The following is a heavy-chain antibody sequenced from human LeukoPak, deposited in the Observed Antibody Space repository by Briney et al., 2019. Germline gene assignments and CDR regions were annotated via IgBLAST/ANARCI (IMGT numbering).Heavy chain of an antibody. J-gene: IGHJ1*01. CDR3: ATNLIGAGEYFQQ. CDR1: GIRYSDYY. V-gene: IGHV3-11*01. Sequence: GGSLRLSCAASGIRYSDYYVSWIRQAPGKGLQWVSYISSGGDIMHYADSVKGRFTSSRDNAKNSGYLEMNSLGAEDTAVCYCATNLIGAGEYFQQWGQGTLVTVSS. CDR2: ISSGGDIM. D-gene: IGHD2/OR15-2a*01.